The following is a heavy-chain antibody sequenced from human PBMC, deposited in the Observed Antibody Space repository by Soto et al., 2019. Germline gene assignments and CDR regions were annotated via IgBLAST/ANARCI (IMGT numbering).Heavy chain of an antibody. CDR3: ARAPTGYCSGGSCFRFDY. V-gene: IGHV1-8*01. CDR2: MNPNSGNT. D-gene: IGHD2-15*01. J-gene: IGHJ4*02. CDR1: GYTFTSYD. Sequence: QVELVQSGAEVKKPGASVKVSCKASGYTFTSYDINWVRQATGQGLEWMGWMNPNSGNTGYAQKFQGRVTMTRNTSISTAYMELSSLRSEDTAVYYCARAPTGYCSGGSCFRFDYWGQGTLVTVSS.